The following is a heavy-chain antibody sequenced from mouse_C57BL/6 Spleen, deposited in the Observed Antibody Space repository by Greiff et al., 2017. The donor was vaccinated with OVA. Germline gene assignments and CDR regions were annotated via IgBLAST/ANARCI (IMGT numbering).Heavy chain of an antibody. V-gene: IGHV1-22*01. CDR1: GYTFTDYN. D-gene: IGHD3-2*02. J-gene: IGHJ4*01. CDR3: ARWGSGYVGHYAMDY. Sequence: EVKLLESGPELVKPGASVKMSCKASGYTFTDYNMHWVKQSHGKSLEWIGYINPNNGGTSYTQKFKGKATLTVDQSSSTAYMQLTSLTSEDSAVYYCARWGSGYVGHYAMDYWGQGTSVTVSS. CDR2: INPNNGGT.